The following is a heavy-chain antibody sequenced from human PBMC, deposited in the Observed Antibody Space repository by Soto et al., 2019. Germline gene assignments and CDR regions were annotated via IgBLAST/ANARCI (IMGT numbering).Heavy chain of an antibody. J-gene: IGHJ6*02. V-gene: IGHV5-51*01. CDR3: ARLSGYCSSTSCTPYYYYGMDV. CDR1: GYSFTSYW. CDR2: IYPGDSDT. D-gene: IGHD2-2*01. Sequence: GESLKISCKGSGYSFTSYWIGWVRQMPGKGLEWMGIIYPGDSDTRHSPSFQGQVTISADKSISTAYLQWSSLKASDTAMYYCARLSGYCSSTSCTPYYYYGMDVWGQGTTVTVSS.